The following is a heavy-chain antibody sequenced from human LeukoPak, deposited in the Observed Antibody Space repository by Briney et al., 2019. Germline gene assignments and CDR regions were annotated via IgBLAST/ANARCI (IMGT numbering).Heavy chain of an antibody. CDR2: VFYSGIA. Sequence: SETLSLTCSVSGGSIDTYYWTWVRQPPGRGLEWIGFVFYSGIANYNRSLGSRVTISVDTSKNQFSLKLSSVTAADTAVYYCAREISPVTGYSSGWRLFDYWGQGTLVTVSS. V-gene: IGHV4-59*01. CDR1: GGSIDTYY. J-gene: IGHJ4*02. CDR3: AREISPVTGYSSGWRLFDY. D-gene: IGHD6-19*01.